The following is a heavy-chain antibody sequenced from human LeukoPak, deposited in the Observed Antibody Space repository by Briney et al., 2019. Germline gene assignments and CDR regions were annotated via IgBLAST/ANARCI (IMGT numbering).Heavy chain of an antibody. V-gene: IGHV1-2*02. J-gene: IGHJ4*02. CDR2: INPNSGGT. CDR3: ARAYDYGDYGGRGVSDY. Sequence: ASVKVSCKASGYTFTDYYMHWVRQAPGQGLEWMGWINPNSGGTNYAQKFQGRVTMTRDTSISTAYMELSRLRSDDTAVYYCARAYDYGDYGGRGVSDYWGQGTLVTVSS. D-gene: IGHD4-17*01. CDR1: GYTFTDYY.